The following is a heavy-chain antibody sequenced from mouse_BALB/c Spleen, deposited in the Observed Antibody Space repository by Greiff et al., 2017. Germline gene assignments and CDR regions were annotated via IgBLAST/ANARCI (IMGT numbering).Heavy chain of an antibody. V-gene: IGHV1-7*01. J-gene: IGHJ4*01. Sequence: VKLMESGAELAKPGASVKMSCKASGYTFTSYWMHWVKQRPGQGLEWIGYINPSTGYTEYNQKFKDKATLTADKSSSTAYMQLSSLTSEDSAVYYCARFTGNYGYAMDYWGQGTSVTVSS. CDR1: GYTFTSYW. D-gene: IGHD2-1*01. CDR2: INPSTGYT. CDR3: ARFTGNYGYAMDY.